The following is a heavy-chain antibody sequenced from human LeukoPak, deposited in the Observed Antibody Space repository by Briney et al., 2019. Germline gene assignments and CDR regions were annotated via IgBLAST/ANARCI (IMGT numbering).Heavy chain of an antibody. J-gene: IGHJ6*03. D-gene: IGHD5-18*01. CDR1: GYSISSGYY. Sequence: SETLSLTCAVSGYSISSGYYWGWIRQPPGKGLEWIGSIYHSGSTYYNPSLKSRVTISVDTSRNQFSLKLSSVTAADTAVYYCARSALTAMVIYYYMDVWGKGTTLTVSS. V-gene: IGHV4-38-2*01. CDR2: IYHSGST. CDR3: ARSALTAMVIYYYMDV.